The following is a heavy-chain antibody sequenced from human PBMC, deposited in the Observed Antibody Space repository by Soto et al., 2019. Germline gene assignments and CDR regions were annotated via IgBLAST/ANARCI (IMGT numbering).Heavy chain of an antibody. CDR1: GGSFSGYY. CDR3: ARGVAARHAWYYYYMDV. V-gene: IGHV4-34*01. J-gene: IGHJ6*03. Sequence: SETLSLTCAVYGGSFSGYYWSWIRQPPGKGLEWIGEINHSGSTNYNPSLKSRVTISVDTSKNQFSLKLSSVTAADTAVYYCARGVAARHAWYYYYMDVWGKGTKVTVSS. D-gene: IGHD6-6*01. CDR2: INHSGST.